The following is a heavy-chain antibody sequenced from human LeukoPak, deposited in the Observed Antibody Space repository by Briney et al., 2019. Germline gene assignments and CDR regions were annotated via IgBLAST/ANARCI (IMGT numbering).Heavy chain of an antibody. Sequence: ASVKVSCKASGYTFTGYYMHWVRQAPGQGLEWMGWINPNSGGTNYAQKFQGRVTMTRDTSISTAYMELSRLRSDDTAVYYCARDRGLGYGDYLPCNWFDPWGQGTLVTVSS. CDR3: ARDRGLGYGDYLPCNWFDP. J-gene: IGHJ5*02. CDR1: GYTFTGYY. V-gene: IGHV1-2*02. CDR2: INPNSGGT. D-gene: IGHD4-17*01.